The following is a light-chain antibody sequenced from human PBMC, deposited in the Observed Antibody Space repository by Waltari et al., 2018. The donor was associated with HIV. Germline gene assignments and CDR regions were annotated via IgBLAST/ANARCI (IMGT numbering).Light chain of an antibody. CDR1: SSDVGGYKY. V-gene: IGLV2-14*01. CDR3: SSYADSYTLLVV. J-gene: IGLJ2*01. Sequence: QSALTQPASVSGSPGQSITISCTGSSSDVGGYKYVSLYQQHPAKAPKLMIYEVSNRPSGVSNRFSGSKSGNTASLTISGLQAEDEADYYCSSYADSYTLLVVFGGGTKLTVL. CDR2: EVS.